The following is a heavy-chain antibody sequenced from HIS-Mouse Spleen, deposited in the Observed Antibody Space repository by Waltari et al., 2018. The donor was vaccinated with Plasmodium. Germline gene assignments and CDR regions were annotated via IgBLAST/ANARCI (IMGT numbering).Heavy chain of an antibody. J-gene: IGHJ4*02. CDR1: GGSISSIRYY. CDR2: IYYSGST. Sequence: QLQLQESGPGLVTPSATLSPTCTVSGGSISSIRYYSGWIRPPPAKGLEWIGSIYYSGSTYYNPSLKSRVTISVDTSKNQFSLKLSSVTAADTAVYYCARDRITGTSYFDYWGQGTLVTVSS. V-gene: IGHV4-39*07. D-gene: IGHD1-7*01. CDR3: ARDRITGTSYFDY.